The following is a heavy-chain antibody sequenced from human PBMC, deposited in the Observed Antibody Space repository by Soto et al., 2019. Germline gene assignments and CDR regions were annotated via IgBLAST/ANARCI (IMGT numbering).Heavy chain of an antibody. CDR3: ARATNDHGMDV. Sequence: LQMMSVTWSVWGGSSGSSSYYWGRIRPTPGTGLGWIGSIYYIGITFSNASLKSPVTISVDTSKHPFSLKLSSVTAADTAVYYCARATNDHGMDVWAQGTTVTVSS. CDR1: GGSSGSSSYY. V-gene: IGHV4-39*01. D-gene: IGHD1-1*01. CDR2: IYYIGIT. J-gene: IGHJ6*02.